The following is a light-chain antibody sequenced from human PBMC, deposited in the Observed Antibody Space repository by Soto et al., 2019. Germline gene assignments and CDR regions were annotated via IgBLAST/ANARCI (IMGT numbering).Light chain of an antibody. J-gene: IGLJ2*01. CDR3: TSFARSEDPCVV. V-gene: IGLV2-8*01. CDR1: STDIGGYNF. Sequence: QSALTQPPSASGSPGQSVTISCTGTSTDIGGYNFVSWYQQQPGKAPTLLIYEGYKRPSGVPDRFSGSKSGNTASLTVSGLQADDDAAYYCTSFARSEDPCVVFGGGTKLTVL. CDR2: EGY.